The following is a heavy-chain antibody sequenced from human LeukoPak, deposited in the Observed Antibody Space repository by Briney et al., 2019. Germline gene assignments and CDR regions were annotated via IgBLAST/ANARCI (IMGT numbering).Heavy chain of an antibody. Sequence: SETLSLTCTVSGGSISSYDWSWIRQPAGKGLEWIGRIYTSGSTNYNPSLKSRVTMSVDTSKNQFSLKLSSVTAADTAVYYCARDGMVRGASYNWFDPWGQGTLVTVSS. CDR1: GGSISSYD. CDR2: IYTSGST. CDR3: ARDGMVRGASYNWFDP. J-gene: IGHJ5*02. D-gene: IGHD3-10*01. V-gene: IGHV4-4*07.